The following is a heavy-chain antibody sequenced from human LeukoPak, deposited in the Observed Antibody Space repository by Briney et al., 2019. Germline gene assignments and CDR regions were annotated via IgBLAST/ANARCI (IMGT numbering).Heavy chain of an antibody. CDR1: GYPFSSYA. CDR2: ISGSGGST. Sequence: GGSLRLSCAASGYPFSSYAMSWVPQAPGKGLEWVYAISGSGGSTYYADSVKGRFTISRDNSNDTLYLQMNSLRAEDTALYYCAKDRVSVYYYDSSGYYYFDYWGQGTLVTVSS. V-gene: IGHV3-23*01. J-gene: IGHJ4*02. CDR3: AKDRVSVYYYDSSGYYYFDY. D-gene: IGHD3-22*01.